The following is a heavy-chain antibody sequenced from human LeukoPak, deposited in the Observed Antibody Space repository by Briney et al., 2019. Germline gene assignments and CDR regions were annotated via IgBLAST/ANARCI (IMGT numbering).Heavy chain of an antibody. CDR2: INYSGST. D-gene: IGHD3-10*01. Sequence: SETLSLTCTVSGGSISSDNYQWSWIRQPPGKGLEWIGYINYSGSTYYNPSLKSRVTISVDTSKNLFSLKLTSVTAADTAVYYCARYGSGSTWFDPWGQGTLVTVSS. CDR1: GGSISSDNYQ. CDR3: ARYGSGSTWFDP. J-gene: IGHJ5*02. V-gene: IGHV4-30-4*01.